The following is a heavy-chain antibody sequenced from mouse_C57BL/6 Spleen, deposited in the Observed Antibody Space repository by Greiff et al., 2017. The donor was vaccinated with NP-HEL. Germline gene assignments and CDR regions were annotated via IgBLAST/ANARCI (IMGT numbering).Heavy chain of an antibody. D-gene: IGHD1-2*01. CDR3: AATAIDY. CDR1: GFTFSDYG. J-gene: IGHJ4*01. V-gene: IGHV5-17*01. Sequence: EVKLMESGGGLVKPGGSLKLSCAASGFTFSDYGMHWVRQAPEKGLEWVAYISSGSSTIYYADTVKGRFTISRDNAKNTLFLQMTSLRSEDTAMYYCAATAIDYWGQGTSVTVSS. CDR2: ISSGSSTI.